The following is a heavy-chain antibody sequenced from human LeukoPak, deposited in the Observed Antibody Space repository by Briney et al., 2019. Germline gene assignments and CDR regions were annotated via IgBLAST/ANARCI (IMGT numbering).Heavy chain of an antibody. J-gene: IGHJ4*02. Sequence: PGGSLRLSCAASGFTFSHFCMHWVRRAPGKGLEWVAVIWNDGTHKDYSDSVKGRFTIYRDDSQNRVYLQMNSLRADDTALYYCAKDAQRGCDYSNSREYWGQGGLVTVSS. CDR2: IWNDGTHK. CDR3: AKDAQRGCDYSNSREY. D-gene: IGHD4-11*01. V-gene: IGHV3-33*06. CDR1: GFTFSHFC.